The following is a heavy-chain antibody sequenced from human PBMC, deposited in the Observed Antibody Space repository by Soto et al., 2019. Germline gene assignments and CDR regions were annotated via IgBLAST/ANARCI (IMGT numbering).Heavy chain of an antibody. CDR1: GFTFSDYY. CDR3: AWADYGEVGAFDI. CDR2: ISSSGSTI. J-gene: IGHJ3*02. V-gene: IGHV3-11*01. D-gene: IGHD4-17*01. Sequence: PGGSLRLSCAASGFTFSDYYMSWIRQAPGKGLEWVSYISSSGSTIYYADSVRGRFTISRDNAKNSLYLQMNSLRAEDTAVYYCAWADYGEVGAFDIWGQGTMVTVSS.